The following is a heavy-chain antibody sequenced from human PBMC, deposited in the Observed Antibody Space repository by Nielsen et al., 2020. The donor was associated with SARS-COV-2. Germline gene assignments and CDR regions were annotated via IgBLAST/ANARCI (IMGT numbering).Heavy chain of an antibody. D-gene: IGHD4-23*01. CDR3: AKSTVVTTYYFDY. J-gene: IGHJ4*02. V-gene: IGHV3-15*01. CDR2: IKSKTDGGTS. Sequence: GASLKISCAASGFTFSNAWMNWVRQAPGKGLEWVGRIKSKTDGGTSDYAAPVKGRFTISRDDSKNTLYLQMNSLRAEDTAVYYCAKSTVVTTYYFDYWGQGTLVTVSS. CDR1: GFTFSNAW.